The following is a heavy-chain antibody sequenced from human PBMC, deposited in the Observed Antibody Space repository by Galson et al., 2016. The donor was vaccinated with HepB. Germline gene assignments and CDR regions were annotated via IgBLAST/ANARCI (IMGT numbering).Heavy chain of an antibody. V-gene: IGHV3-23*01. CDR2: ITRRGDAT. D-gene: IGHD3-16*01. J-gene: IGHJ4*02. CDR3: GKHGGFDY. Sequence: LRLSCAASGFSFRNSGMRWVRQAPGRGLEWVSGITRRGDATHYADFVQGRFTISRDNSKNTLYLYMNNLTAGDTAIYYCGKHGGFDYWGQGALVSVSS. CDR1: GFSFRNSG.